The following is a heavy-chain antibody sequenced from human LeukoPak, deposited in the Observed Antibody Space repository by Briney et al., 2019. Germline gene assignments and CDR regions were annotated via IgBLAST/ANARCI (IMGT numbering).Heavy chain of an antibody. CDR3: ARDRTRTGYSSGWYHDY. CDR1: GYTFTGYY. V-gene: IGHV1-2*02. Sequence: ASVKVSCKASGYTFTGYYMHWVRQAPGQGLEWVGWINPNSGGTNYAQKFQGRVTITRDTSISTAYMELSRLRSDDTAVYYCARDRTRTGYSSGWYHDYWGQGTLVTVSS. J-gene: IGHJ4*02. CDR2: INPNSGGT. D-gene: IGHD6-19*01.